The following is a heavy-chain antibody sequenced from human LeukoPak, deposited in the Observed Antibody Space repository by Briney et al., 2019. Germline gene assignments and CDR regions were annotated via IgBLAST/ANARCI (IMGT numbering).Heavy chain of an antibody. CDR2: INSDGSNT. V-gene: IGHV3-74*01. J-gene: IGHJ6*03. CDR1: GFSFSSYW. D-gene: IGHD6-19*01. CDR3: ARVGIYPGWLVYHYYYYMDV. Sequence: PGGSLRFSCAASGFSFSSYWMHWVRQVPGKGLVWVSRINSDGSNTNYADSVKGRFTISRDNAKNSLYLQMNSLRAEDTAVYYCARVGIYPGWLVYHYYYYMDVWGKGTTVTVSS.